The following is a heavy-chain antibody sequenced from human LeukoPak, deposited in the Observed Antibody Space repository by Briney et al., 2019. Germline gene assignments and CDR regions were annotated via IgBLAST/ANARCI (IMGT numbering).Heavy chain of an antibody. Sequence: SETLSLTCTVSGASFSSGDQYWNWIRQSPGKGLEWIGSIHPSGNLYNNPSLEGRVTLSIDTSRNQFSLNLNSVTAADTAVYFCSRGLDSRKLGYWGQGTLVTVSS. CDR1: GASFSSGDQY. CDR3: SRGLDSRKLGY. V-gene: IGHV4-31*03. D-gene: IGHD3-22*01. CDR2: IHPSGNL. J-gene: IGHJ4*02.